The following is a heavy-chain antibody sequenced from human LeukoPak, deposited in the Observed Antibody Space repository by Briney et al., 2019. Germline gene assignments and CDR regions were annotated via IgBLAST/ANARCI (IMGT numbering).Heavy chain of an antibody. Sequence: PGGSLRLSCAASGFTFSSYAMHWVRQAPGKGLEYVSAISSNGGSTYYANSVKGRFTISRDNSKNTLYLQMGSLRAEDMAVYYCARDKTGGATNFDYWGQGNLVTVSS. J-gene: IGHJ4*02. D-gene: IGHD1-26*01. V-gene: IGHV3-64*01. CDR3: ARDKTGGATNFDY. CDR2: ISSNGGST. CDR1: GFTFSSYA.